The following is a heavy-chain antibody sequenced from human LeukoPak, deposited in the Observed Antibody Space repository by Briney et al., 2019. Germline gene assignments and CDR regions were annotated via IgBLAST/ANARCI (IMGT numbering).Heavy chain of an antibody. CDR1: GFTVSSNS. D-gene: IGHD3-10*01. CDR3: ARENNFGSGMDV. CDR2: IYSGGST. V-gene: IGHV3-53*01. Sequence: PGGSLRLSCAASGFTVSSNSMNWVRQAPGKGLQWVSVIYSGGSTYYADSVKGRFTISRDNSKNTLYLQMNSLRAEDTAVYYCARENNFGSGMDVWGRGTTVTVSS. J-gene: IGHJ6*02.